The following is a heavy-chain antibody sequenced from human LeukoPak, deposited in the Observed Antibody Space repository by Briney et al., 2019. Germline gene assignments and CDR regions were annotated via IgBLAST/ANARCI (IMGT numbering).Heavy chain of an antibody. CDR1: GYTFTDYN. CDR3: ARDPKELLLGYYFDY. V-gene: IGHV1-2*02. D-gene: IGHD1-26*01. CDR2: INPISGAT. J-gene: IGHJ4*02. Sequence: ASVKVSSKASGYTFTDYNIRWVRPAPGQGLEWMGWINPISGATNYTQKLQSSVTITTDTAISTAYMELSRLRSDDTDVYYCARDPKELLLGYYFDYWGQGTLVTVSS.